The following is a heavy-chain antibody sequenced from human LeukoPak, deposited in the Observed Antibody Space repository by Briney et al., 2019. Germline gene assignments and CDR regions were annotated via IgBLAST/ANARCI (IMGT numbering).Heavy chain of an antibody. V-gene: IGHV1-2*02. CDR3: ARVMAVRTGPSFDY. CDR1: GYTFTGYY. Sequence: ASVKVSCKASGYTFTGYYMHWVRQAPGQGLEWMGWINPNSGGTNYAQKFQGRVTMTRDTSISTAYMELSRLRSDDTAVYYCARVMAVRTGPSFDYWGQGTLVTVPS. J-gene: IGHJ4*02. CDR2: INPNSGGT. D-gene: IGHD2-8*01.